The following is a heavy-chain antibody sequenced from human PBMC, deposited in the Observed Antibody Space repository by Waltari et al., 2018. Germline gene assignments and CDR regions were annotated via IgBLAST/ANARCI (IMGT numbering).Heavy chain of an antibody. Sequence: QVQLQESGPGLVKPSETLSLTCTVSGGSISSHYWSWIRQPPGKGLEWMGYIYYSGSTNYNPSIKSRVTISVDTSKNQFSLKLSSVTAADTAVYYCARGGITNFDYWGQGTLVTVSS. CDR1: GGSISSHY. J-gene: IGHJ4*02. D-gene: IGHD1-1*01. V-gene: IGHV4-59*11. CDR2: IYYSGST. CDR3: ARGGITNFDY.